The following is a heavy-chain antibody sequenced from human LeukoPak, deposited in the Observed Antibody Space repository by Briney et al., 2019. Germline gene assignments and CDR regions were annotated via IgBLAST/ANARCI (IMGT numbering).Heavy chain of an antibody. CDR2: ISSSSSYI. J-gene: IGHJ4*02. CDR3: AKEDAAGWYGVDY. D-gene: IGHD6-19*01. Sequence: GGSLRLSCAASGFTFSSYNMNWVRQAPGKGLEWVSSISSSSSYIYYADSVKGRFTISRDNSKNTVSLQMNSLRPEDTAVYYCAKEDAAGWYGVDYWGQGTLVTVSS. CDR1: GFTFSSYN. V-gene: IGHV3-21*01.